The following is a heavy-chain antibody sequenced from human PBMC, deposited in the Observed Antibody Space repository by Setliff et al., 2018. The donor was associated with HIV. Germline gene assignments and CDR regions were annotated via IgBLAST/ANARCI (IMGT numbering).Heavy chain of an antibody. CDR3: ARPSHVYGDNGPLGY. V-gene: IGHV1-8*01. CDR1: GYSFTAYQ. D-gene: IGHD2-21*01. CDR2: MNPSTGEV. Sequence: GASVKVSCKTFGYSFTAYQINWVRQATGQALEWMAWMNPSTGEVGYAQKFQGRLAMTRDSSANIAYMELRGLRSEDTAIYYCARPSHVYGDNGPLGYWGQGTQVTVSS. J-gene: IGHJ4*02.